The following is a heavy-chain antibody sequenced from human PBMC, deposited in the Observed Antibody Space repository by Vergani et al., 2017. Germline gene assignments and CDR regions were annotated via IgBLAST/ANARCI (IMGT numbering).Heavy chain of an antibody. J-gene: IGHJ5*01. CDR2: IDEYGNRA. CDR1: GFSFNTYW. Sequence: EVQLVESGGGSVQSGGSLRLSCVASGFSFNTYWMHWVRQVPGKGLMGVARIDEYGNRATYGDFETGRFTISRDNAKNTVFLQMNNLRADDAGVYYCVRTEYCTEIACNTRFDSWGQGALVTVSS. CDR3: VRTEYCTEIACNTRFDS. D-gene: IGHD2-8*02. V-gene: IGHV3-74*03.